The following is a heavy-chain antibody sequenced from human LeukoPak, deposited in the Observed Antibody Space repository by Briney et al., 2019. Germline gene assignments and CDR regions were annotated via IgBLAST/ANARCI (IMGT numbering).Heavy chain of an antibody. CDR1: GDSISSSSFF. CDR3: ARNQRYTYYFDY. CDR2: IYYSGNT. Sequence: SETLSLTCTVSGDSISSSSFFWGWIRQPPGKGLEWIGYIYYSGNTNYNPSLKSRVTISVDTSKNQFSLKLSSVTAADTAVYYCARNQRYTYYFDYWGQGTLVTVSS. J-gene: IGHJ4*02. D-gene: IGHD5-18*01. V-gene: IGHV4-61*05.